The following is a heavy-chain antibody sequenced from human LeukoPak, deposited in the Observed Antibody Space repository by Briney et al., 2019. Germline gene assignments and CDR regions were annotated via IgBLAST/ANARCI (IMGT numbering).Heavy chain of an antibody. V-gene: IGHV3-30*01. CDR2: ISYEGSNK. Sequence: PGGSLRLSCAASGFTFSSYAMHWVRQAPGKGLEWVAVISYEGSNKYYADSVKGRFTISRDNSKNTLYLQMNSLRAEDTAVYYCARGTRTTYYYASSGYLQYFQHWGQGTLVTVSS. CDR3: ARGTRTTYYYASSGYLQYFQH. J-gene: IGHJ1*01. CDR1: GFTFSSYA. D-gene: IGHD3-22*01.